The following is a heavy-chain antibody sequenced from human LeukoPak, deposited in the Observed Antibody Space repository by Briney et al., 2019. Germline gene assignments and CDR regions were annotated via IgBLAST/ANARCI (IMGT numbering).Heavy chain of an antibody. V-gene: IGHV3-30-3*01. CDR1: GFTFSSYA. CDR2: ISYDGSNK. Sequence: GRSLRLSCAASGFTFSSYAMHWVRQAPGRGLEWVAVISYDGSNKYYADSVKGRFTISRDNSKNTLYLQMNSLRAEDTAVYYCAKERQQLVPYFDYWGQGTLVTVSS. D-gene: IGHD6-13*01. CDR3: AKERQQLVPYFDY. J-gene: IGHJ4*02.